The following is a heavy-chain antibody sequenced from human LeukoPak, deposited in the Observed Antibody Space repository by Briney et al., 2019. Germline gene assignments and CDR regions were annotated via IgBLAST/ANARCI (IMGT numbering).Heavy chain of an antibody. D-gene: IGHD1-26*01. J-gene: IGHJ4*02. V-gene: IGHV1-69*05. Sequence: TVKVSCKASGGTFSSYAISWVRQAPGQGLEWMGGIIPIFGTANYAQKFQGRVTITTDESTSTAYMELSSLRSEDTAVYYCASGGSYGVDYWGQGTLVTVSS. CDR3: ASGGSYGVDY. CDR2: IIPIFGTA. CDR1: GGTFSSYA.